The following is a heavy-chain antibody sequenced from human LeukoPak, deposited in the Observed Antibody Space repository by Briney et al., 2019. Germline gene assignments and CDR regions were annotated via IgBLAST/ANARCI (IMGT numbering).Heavy chain of an antibody. J-gene: IGHJ3*02. V-gene: IGHV6-1*01. CDR3: ARDMGYSSGWSDAFDI. Sequence: PSQTLSLTCAISGDSVSSNTAAWNWIRQSPSRGLEWLGRTYYRSKWNNNYAVSVKSRITINPDTSKNQVSRQLNSVTPEDTAVYYCARDMGYSSGWSDAFDIWGQGTMVTVSS. CDR1: GDSVSSNTAA. CDR2: TYYRSKWNN. D-gene: IGHD6-19*01.